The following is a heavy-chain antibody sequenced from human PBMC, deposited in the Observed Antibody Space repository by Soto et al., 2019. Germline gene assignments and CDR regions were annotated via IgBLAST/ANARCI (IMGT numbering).Heavy chain of an antibody. J-gene: IGHJ4*02. Sequence: QVQLEESGGGVVQPARSLRLSCAASRFTFGSYAMHWVRQAPGKGLEWVASISYDGTKKDYADSLQGRLTISRDNSKGTLYLHMKSLRVKDTAFYFGAGPIVVGGGGFDYWGRGTLVTVSS. V-gene: IGHV3-30-3*01. CDR1: RFTFGSYA. D-gene: IGHD2-21*01. CDR3: AGPIVVGGGGFDY. CDR2: ISYDGTKK.